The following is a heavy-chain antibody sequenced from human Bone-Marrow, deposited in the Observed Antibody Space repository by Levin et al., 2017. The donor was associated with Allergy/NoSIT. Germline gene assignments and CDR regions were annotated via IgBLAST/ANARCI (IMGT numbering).Heavy chain of an antibody. CDR2: IYYSGST. CDR3: ARVGSLCSGGSCLIEKAFDI. D-gene: IGHD2-15*01. Sequence: PSETLSLTCTVSGGSISSYYWSWIRQPPGKGLEWIGYIYYSGSTNYNPSLKSRVTISVDTSKNQFSLKLSSVTAADTAVYYCARVGSLCSGGSCLIEKAFDIWGQGTMVTVSS. CDR1: GGSISSYY. V-gene: IGHV4-59*01. J-gene: IGHJ3*02.